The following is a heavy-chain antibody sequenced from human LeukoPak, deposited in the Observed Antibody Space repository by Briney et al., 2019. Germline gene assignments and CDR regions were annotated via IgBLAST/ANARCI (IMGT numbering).Heavy chain of an antibody. Sequence: SETLSLTCTVSGYSISSGYYWGRIRQPPGKGLEWIGSIYHSGSTYYNPSLKSRVTISVDTSKNQFSLKLSSVTAADTAVYYCARDGGGIAAPNWGQGTLVTVSS. CDR3: ARDGGGIAAPN. CDR2: IYHSGST. J-gene: IGHJ4*02. CDR1: GYSISSGYY. D-gene: IGHD6-13*01. V-gene: IGHV4-38-2*02.